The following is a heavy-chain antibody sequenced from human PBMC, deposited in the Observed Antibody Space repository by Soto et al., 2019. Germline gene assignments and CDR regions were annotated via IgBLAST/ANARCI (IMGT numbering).Heavy chain of an antibody. CDR2: INPSGGGP. J-gene: IGHJ3*01. V-gene: IGHV1-46*01. Sequence: QVQLMQSGAEVKQPGASVRVSCKASGYTFTNYYMHWVRQVPGQGLEWMGIINPSGGGPAHAQNFRGRLTTASDTAPTTIYMEMNXLRXXDXXXXXXXXXDMGGDGALDVWGQGTMVTVSS. CDR3: XXXDMGGDGALDV. CDR1: GYTFTNYY. D-gene: IGHD3-16*01.